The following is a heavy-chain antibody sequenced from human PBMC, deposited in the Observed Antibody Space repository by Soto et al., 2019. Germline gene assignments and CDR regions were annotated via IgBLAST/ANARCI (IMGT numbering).Heavy chain of an antibody. CDR1: GFTFSSYW. D-gene: IGHD6-13*01. CDR2: INSDGSST. V-gene: IGHV3-74*01. J-gene: IGHJ6*02. Sequence: LRLSCAASGFTFSSYWMHWVRQAPGKGLVWVSRINSDGSSTSYADSVKGRFTISRDNAKNTLYLQMNSLRAEDTAVYYCARVIAAAGYYYYYGMDVWGQGTTVTVSS. CDR3: ARVIAAAGYYYYYGMDV.